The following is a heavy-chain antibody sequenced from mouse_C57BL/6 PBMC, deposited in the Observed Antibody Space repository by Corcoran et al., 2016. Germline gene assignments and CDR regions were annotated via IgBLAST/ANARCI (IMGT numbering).Heavy chain of an antibody. Sequence: EVQLQQSGPELVKPGASVKISCKASGYTFTDYYMNWVKQSHGKSLEWIGDINPNNGGTSYNQKFKGKATLTVDKSSSTAYMELRSLTSEDSAVYYCARFITTELGYYAMDYWGQGTSVTVSS. CDR3: ARFITTELGYYAMDY. CDR2: INPNNGGT. J-gene: IGHJ4*01. CDR1: GYTFTDYY. D-gene: IGHD1-1*01. V-gene: IGHV1-26*01.